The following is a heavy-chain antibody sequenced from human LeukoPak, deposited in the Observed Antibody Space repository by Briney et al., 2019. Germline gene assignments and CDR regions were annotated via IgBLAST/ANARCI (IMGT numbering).Heavy chain of an antibody. CDR1: GFTFSSYA. Sequence: GGSLRLSCAASGFTFSSYAMSWVREAPGKGLEWVSGISGSGGSTYYEDSVKGRFTISRDNSKDTLYMQMNSLRAEDTAVYYCAKAPSTWFGEFVDYWGKGTLVTVSS. J-gene: IGHJ4*02. V-gene: IGHV3-23*01. D-gene: IGHD3-10*01. CDR2: ISGSGGST. CDR3: AKAPSTWFGEFVDY.